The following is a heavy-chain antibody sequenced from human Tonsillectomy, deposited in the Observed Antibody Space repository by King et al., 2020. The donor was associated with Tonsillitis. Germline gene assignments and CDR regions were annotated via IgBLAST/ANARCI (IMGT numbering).Heavy chain of an antibody. J-gene: IGHJ4*02. CDR3: ARQYGSGSYYGHFDY. CDR2: IFAGDSDT. D-gene: IGHD3-10*01. Sequence: VQLVESGAEVRKPGESLKISCKGSGYSFSNYWIGWVRQMPGKGLEWMGSIFAGDSDTRYRPSFQGQVTISVDQSINTAYLQWSSLKASDTAMYYWARQYGSGSYYGHFDYWGQGTLATVSS. CDR1: GYSFSNYW. V-gene: IGHV5-51*01.